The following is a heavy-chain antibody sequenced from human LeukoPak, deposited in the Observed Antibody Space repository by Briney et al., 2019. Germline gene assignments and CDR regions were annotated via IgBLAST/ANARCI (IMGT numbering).Heavy chain of an antibody. V-gene: IGHV3-23*01. J-gene: IGHJ4*02. D-gene: IGHD3-10*01. Sequence: GGSLRLSCAASGFTFSNAWMSWVRQAPGKGLEWVSAISGSGGSTYYADSVKGRFTISRDNSKNTLYLQMNSLRAEDTAVYYCAKYGPRLLWFGELSYYFDYWGQGTLVTVSS. CDR2: ISGSGGST. CDR3: AKYGPRLLWFGELSYYFDY. CDR1: GFTFSNAW.